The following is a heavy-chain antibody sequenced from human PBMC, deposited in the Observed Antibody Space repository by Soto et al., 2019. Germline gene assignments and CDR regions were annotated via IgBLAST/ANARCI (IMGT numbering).Heavy chain of an antibody. D-gene: IGHD3-3*02. J-gene: IGHJ4*02. Sequence: QVHLVQSGAEVKKPGASVKVSCKASGYIFTGYYIHWVRRAPGQGLEWMGYINPISGGTTYAQKFQGRITMTRDTSINTVYLDLSRLTSDDTAVYSCARTTAFRSFPAFDYWGQGTLVTVSS. V-gene: IGHV1-2*02. CDR2: INPISGGT. CDR3: ARTTAFRSFPAFDY. CDR1: GYIFTGYY.